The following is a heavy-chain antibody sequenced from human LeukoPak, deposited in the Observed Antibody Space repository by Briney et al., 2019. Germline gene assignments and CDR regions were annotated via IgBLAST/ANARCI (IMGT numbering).Heavy chain of an antibody. V-gene: IGHV3-48*03. D-gene: IGHD5-12*01. CDR1: GFIFRDHE. J-gene: IGHJ4*02. CDR3: ARVSKGYSGYDLGGGLDY. CDR2: ISSSGSTI. Sequence: GGSLRLSCAASGFIFRDHEMNWVRQAPGKGLEWVSYISSSGSTIYYADSVKGRFTSSRDNAKTSLYLEMNSLRAEDTAVYYCARVSKGYSGYDLGGGLDYWGQGTLVIVSS.